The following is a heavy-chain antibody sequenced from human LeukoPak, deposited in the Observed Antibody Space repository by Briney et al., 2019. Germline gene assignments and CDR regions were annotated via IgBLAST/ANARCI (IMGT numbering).Heavy chain of an antibody. Sequence: GASVTVSFKASGGTFSIYAISWVRQAPGQGLEWMGRIIPILGIANYAQKFQGRDTITADKSTSTAYMELSSLRSEDTAVYYCARGPSDYDILTGYYTGYFDYWGQGTLVTVSS. CDR1: GGTFSIYA. V-gene: IGHV1-69*04. J-gene: IGHJ4*02. CDR2: IIPILGIA. CDR3: ARGPSDYDILTGYYTGYFDY. D-gene: IGHD3-9*01.